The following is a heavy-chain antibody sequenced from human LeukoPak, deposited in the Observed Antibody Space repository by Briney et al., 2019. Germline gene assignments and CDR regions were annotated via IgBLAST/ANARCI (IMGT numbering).Heavy chain of an antibody. D-gene: IGHD6-6*01. Sequence: GASVKVSCKASGYDFINYGISWVRQAPGQGLEWIGRRSIYNGNTDYKLQGRVTMTTETSTSTAYMELRSLRSDDTAVYYCARGGPFPSSSSSREYYLDYWGQGTLVTVSS. CDR3: ARGGPFPSSSSSREYYLDY. CDR1: GYDFINYG. V-gene: IGHV1-18*01. CDR2: RSIYNGNT. J-gene: IGHJ4*02.